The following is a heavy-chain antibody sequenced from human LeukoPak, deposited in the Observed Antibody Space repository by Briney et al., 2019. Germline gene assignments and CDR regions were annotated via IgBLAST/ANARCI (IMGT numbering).Heavy chain of an antibody. J-gene: IGHJ4*02. CDR2: IYISGST. CDR1: GGSISSYY. V-gene: IGHV4-4*09. D-gene: IGHD6-6*01. Sequence: SETLSLTCTVSGGSISSYYWSWIRQPPGKGLEWIGYIYISGSTNYSPSLKSRVTLSVDASRNQFSLKLSSVTAADTAVYYCATVCIAARPYFDYWGQGTLVTVSS. CDR3: ATVCIAARPYFDY.